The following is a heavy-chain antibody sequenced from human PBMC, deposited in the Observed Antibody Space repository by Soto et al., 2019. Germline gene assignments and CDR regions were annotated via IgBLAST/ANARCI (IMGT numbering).Heavy chain of an antibody. CDR3: ARVPSTFDYSSAMDV. D-gene: IGHD3-16*01. Sequence: SETLSLTCTGSGDSISMGNKYWSWIRQPPGKGLEWIGYIFSSGTTYYNPSLKSRLTMSLDASQNQFSLKPNSLTDADTAVYFCARVPSTFDYSSAMDVWGQGTTVPVSS. CDR2: IFSSGTT. V-gene: IGHV4-30-4*01. J-gene: IGHJ6*02. CDR1: GDSISMGNKY.